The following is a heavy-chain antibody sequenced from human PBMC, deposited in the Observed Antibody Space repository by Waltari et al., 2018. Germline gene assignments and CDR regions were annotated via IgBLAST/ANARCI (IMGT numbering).Heavy chain of an antibody. D-gene: IGHD5-18*01. V-gene: IGHV5-51*01. CDR3: ARLHEGYSYGYQDY. Sequence: EVQLVQSGAEVKKPGEFLTISCKGSGYTFPNYWIGWLRQMPGKGLEWMGIIYPVDSDTRYNPSFQGQVTISADKSISTAYLQWSSLKASDTAMYYCARLHEGYSYGYQDYWGQGTLVTVSS. CDR1: GYTFPNYW. J-gene: IGHJ4*02. CDR2: IYPVDSDT.